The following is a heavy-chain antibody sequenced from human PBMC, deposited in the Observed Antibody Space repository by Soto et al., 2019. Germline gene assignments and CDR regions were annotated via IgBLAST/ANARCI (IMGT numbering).Heavy chain of an antibody. CDR3: ARDNSWPNY. D-gene: IGHD6-13*01. V-gene: IGHV1-3*04. CDR1: GYTFTSFS. J-gene: IGHJ4*02. Sequence: QVQLVQSGAAVKKPGASVKVSCKASGYTFTSFSMHWVRQAPGQRLEWMGWVNTGNGDTKSSQNFQGRVTITRDTSASTAYMELSSLRSEDTAVYYCARDNSWPNYWGQGTLVTVSS. CDR2: VNTGNGDT.